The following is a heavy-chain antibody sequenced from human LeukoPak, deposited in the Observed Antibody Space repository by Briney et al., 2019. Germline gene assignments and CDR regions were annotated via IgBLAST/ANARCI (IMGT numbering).Heavy chain of an antibody. V-gene: IGHV3-23*01. CDR1: GFTFSSYA. D-gene: IGHD4-11*01. CDR3: ADSNYWYPVDY. J-gene: IGHJ4*02. Sequence: PGGSLRLSCAASGFTFSSYAMRWVRQAPGKGLEWVSSITGSGDTTYYADSVKGRFTISRDNSKNTLYLQMNSLRAEGTAVYYCADSNYWYPVDYWGQGTLVTVSS. CDR2: ITGSGDTT.